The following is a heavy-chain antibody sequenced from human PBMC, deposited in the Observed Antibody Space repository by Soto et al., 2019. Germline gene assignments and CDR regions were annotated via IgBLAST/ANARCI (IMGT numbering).Heavy chain of an antibody. CDR2: IDPSDSYT. Sequence: PGESVTISCKGSGYSFTSYWISWVRQMPGKGLEWIGRIDPSDSYTNYSPSFQGHVTISADKSIRTAYLQWSSLKASDTAMYYCARRAYDNNDYNFDYWGQGNRVTVSS. J-gene: IGHJ4*02. CDR1: GYSFTSYW. V-gene: IGHV5-10-1*01. D-gene: IGHD3-22*01. CDR3: ARRAYDNNDYNFDY.